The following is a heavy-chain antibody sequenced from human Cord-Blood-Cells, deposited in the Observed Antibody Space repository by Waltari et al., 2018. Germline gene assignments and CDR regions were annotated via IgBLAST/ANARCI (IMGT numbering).Heavy chain of an antibody. V-gene: IGHV1-24*01. D-gene: IGHD4-17*01. CDR2: FDPEDGET. CDR3: ATQRRLRWQGNDAFDI. CDR1: GYTLTELS. J-gene: IGHJ3*02. Sequence: QVQLVQSGAEVKKPGASVKVSCKVSGYTLTELSMHWVRQAPGKGLEWMGGFDPEDGETIYAQKFQGRVTMTEDTSTDTAYMERSSLRSEDTAVYYCATQRRLRWQGNDAFDIWGQGTMVTVSS.